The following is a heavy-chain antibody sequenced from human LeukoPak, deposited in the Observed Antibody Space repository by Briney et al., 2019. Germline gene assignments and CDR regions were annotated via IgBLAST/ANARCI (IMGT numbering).Heavy chain of an antibody. J-gene: IGHJ5*01. D-gene: IGHD3-10*01. CDR3: VRQEWEFLLFDS. Sequence: PGGSLRLSCAASGFTFDDYAMHWVRQAPGKGLERVSGISWNSGSIGYADSVKGRFIISRDNGRSSLYLQMNSLRAEDTAFYHCVRQEWEFLLFDSWGQGTLVTVSS. CDR1: GFTFDDYA. CDR2: ISWNSGSI. V-gene: IGHV3-9*01.